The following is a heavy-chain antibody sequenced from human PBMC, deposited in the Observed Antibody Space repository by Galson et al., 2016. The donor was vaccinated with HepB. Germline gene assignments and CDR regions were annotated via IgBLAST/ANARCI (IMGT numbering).Heavy chain of an antibody. CDR2: ISADESKK. CDR1: RINFSGFP. Sequence: SLRLSCAASRINFSGFPMHWVRQAPGKGLEWVAVISADESKKLYADSVMGRFTVSRDNSKNTLSLQMNSLRAEDTAVYYCARDREFSDWLPIAAHYYGMDVWGLGTTVTVSS. V-gene: IGHV3-30*04. D-gene: IGHD3-9*01. CDR3: ARDREFSDWLPIAAHYYGMDV. J-gene: IGHJ6*02.